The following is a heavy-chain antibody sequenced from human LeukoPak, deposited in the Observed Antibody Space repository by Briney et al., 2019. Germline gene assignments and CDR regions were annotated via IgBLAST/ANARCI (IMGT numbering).Heavy chain of an antibody. J-gene: IGHJ4*02. D-gene: IGHD5-12*01. CDR3: ARGLVATNIFDY. CDR2: IYYSGST. Sequence: PSQTLSLTCTVSGGSISSGGYYWSWIRQHPGKGLEWIGYIYYSGSTYYNPSLKSRVTISVDTSKNQFSLKLSSVTAADTAVYYCARGLVATNIFDYWGQGTLVTVSS. V-gene: IGHV4-31*03. CDR1: GGSISSGGYY.